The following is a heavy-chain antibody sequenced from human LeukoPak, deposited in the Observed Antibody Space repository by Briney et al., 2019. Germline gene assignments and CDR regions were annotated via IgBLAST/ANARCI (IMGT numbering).Heavy chain of an antibody. CDR2: IYSVGST. CDR3: ARDEARGDSSSWYEYYYYGMDV. V-gene: IGHV3-66*01. CDR1: GCIVSNYY. Sequence: GGSLRLSCAASGCIVSNYYMSWVRQAPGKGLEWVSGIYSVGSTYYAESVKGRFTISRDNSKNTLHLQMNNLRAEDTAVYYCARDEARGDSSSWYEYYYYGMDVWGQGTTVTVSS. D-gene: IGHD6-13*01. J-gene: IGHJ6*02.